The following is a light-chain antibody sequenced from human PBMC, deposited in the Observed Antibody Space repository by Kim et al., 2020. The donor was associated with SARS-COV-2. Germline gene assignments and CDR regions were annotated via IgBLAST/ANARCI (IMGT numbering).Light chain of an antibody. CDR3: NSRDGSGNQRRWV. V-gene: IGLV3-19*01. Sequence: GQTVSITSQGRSLRTYYTSWYQQRPRQAPVLVIYDKNNRPSGIPDRFSGSSSGNTASLTITGAQAEDEADDYCNSRDGSGNQRRWVFGGGTQLTVL. CDR1: SLRTYY. CDR2: DKN. J-gene: IGLJ3*02.